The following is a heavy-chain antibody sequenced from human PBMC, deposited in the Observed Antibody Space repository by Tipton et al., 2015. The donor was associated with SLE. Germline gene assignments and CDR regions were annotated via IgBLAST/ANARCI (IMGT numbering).Heavy chain of an antibody. D-gene: IGHD1-26*01. CDR2: IYYSGST. CDR3: ARDQGGSYYNYYYYYGTDA. J-gene: IGHJ6*02. V-gene: IGHV4-39*07. CDR1: GGSISSSSYY. Sequence: LRLSCTVSGGSISSSSYYWGWIRQPPGKGLEWNGSIYYSGSTYYNPSLKSRVTISVDTSKNQFSLKLSSVTAADTAVYYCARDQGGSYYNYYYYYGTDAWGQVTTGTVSS.